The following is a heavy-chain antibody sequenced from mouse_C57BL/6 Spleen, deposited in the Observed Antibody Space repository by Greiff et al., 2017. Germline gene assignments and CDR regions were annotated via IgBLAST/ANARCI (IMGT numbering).Heavy chain of an antibody. CDR2: ISSGGDYI. V-gene: IGHV5-9-1*02. D-gene: IGHD2-3*01. CDR3: TREGIYDGYYYFDY. Sequence: EVQVVESGEGLVKPGGSLKLSCAASGFTFSSYAMSWVRQTPEKRLEWVAYISSGGDYIYYADTVKGRFTISRDNARNTLYLQMSSLKSEDTAMYYCTREGIYDGYYYFDYWGQGTTLTVSS. CDR1: GFTFSSYA. J-gene: IGHJ2*01.